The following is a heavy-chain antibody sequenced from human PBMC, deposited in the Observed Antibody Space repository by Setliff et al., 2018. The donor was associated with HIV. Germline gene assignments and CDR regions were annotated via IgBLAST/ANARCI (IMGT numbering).Heavy chain of an antibody. V-gene: IGHV3-64*02. Sequence: SLRLSCAASGFTFSNYAMHWVRQAPGKALEYVSAISTDGDGTYYADSVKGRFTISRDNSKNTLYLQMGSLRAEDMAVYYCARVRNWIYFDYWGQGTLVTVSS. D-gene: IGHD2-2*03. CDR3: ARVRNWIYFDY. J-gene: IGHJ4*02. CDR2: ISTDGDGT. CDR1: GFTFSNYA.